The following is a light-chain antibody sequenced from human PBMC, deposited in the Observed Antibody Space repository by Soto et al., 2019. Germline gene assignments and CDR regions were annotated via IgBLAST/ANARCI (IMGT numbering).Light chain of an antibody. Sequence: QPVLTQPPSVSGAPGQRVTISCTGSSSNIGAGYDVHWYQQLPGTAPKLLIYGNSNRPSGVPDRFSGSKSGTSASLAITGRQAEDEADYYCQSYDSSLSGSVFGGGTTVHVL. J-gene: IGLJ3*02. V-gene: IGLV1-40*01. CDR3: QSYDSSLSGSV. CDR2: GNS. CDR1: SSNIGAGYD.